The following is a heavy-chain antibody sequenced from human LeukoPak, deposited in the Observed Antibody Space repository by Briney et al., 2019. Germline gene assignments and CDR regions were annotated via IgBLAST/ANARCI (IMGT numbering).Heavy chain of an antibody. CDR2: ISATGGST. Sequence: GGSLRLSCAASGFTFSSYAMSWVRQAPGKGLEWVSSISATGGSTYYADSVKGRLTISRDNSKNTLYLQMNSLRAEDTAVYYCAKLRDGYNSPLDYWGQGTLVTVPS. CDR3: AKLRDGYNSPLDY. V-gene: IGHV3-23*01. CDR1: GFTFSSYA. J-gene: IGHJ4*02. D-gene: IGHD5-24*01.